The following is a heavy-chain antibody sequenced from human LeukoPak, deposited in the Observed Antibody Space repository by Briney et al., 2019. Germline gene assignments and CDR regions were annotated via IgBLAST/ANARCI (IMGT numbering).Heavy chain of an antibody. CDR2: IRYDGRNQ. CDR3: AKGDITSWSYMS. J-gene: IGHJ5*02. V-gene: IGHV3-30*02. CDR1: GFIFSHYG. D-gene: IGHD2-2*01. Sequence: QPGGSLRLSCAASGFIFSHYGMHWVRQAPGKGREWVAFIRYDGRNQYYAESVKGRFTISRDNSKNTLFLQLNSLRAEDTAIYYCAKGDITSWSYMSWGQGTLVTVYS.